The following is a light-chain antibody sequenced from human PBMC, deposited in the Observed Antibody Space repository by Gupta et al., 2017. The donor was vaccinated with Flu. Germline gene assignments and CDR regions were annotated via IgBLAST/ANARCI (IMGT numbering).Light chain of an antibody. J-gene: IGKJ2*01. Sequence: SLSASVGDRVTITCRASQTISTYLNWYQQKPGEAPNLLIYAASNLQSWVPSRCSGSGSGTDFTLTITSLQPEDFATYYCQQSYSTPPYTFGQGTKLEIK. CDR3: QQSYSTPPYT. V-gene: IGKV1-39*01. CDR1: QTISTY. CDR2: AAS.